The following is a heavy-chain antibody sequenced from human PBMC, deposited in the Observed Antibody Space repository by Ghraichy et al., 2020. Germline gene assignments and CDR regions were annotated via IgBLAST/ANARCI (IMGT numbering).Heavy chain of an antibody. J-gene: IGHJ4*02. CDR2: IYPGDSDT. V-gene: IGHV5-51*01. Sequence: GESLNISCKGSGYSFTSYWIGWVRQMPGKGLEWMGIIYPGDSDTRYSPSFQGQVTISADKSISTAYLQWSSLKASDTAMYYCARPSGFIWSGSHYFDYWGQGTLVTVSS. CDR1: GYSFTSYW. D-gene: IGHD3-3*01. CDR3: ARPSGFIWSGSHYFDY.